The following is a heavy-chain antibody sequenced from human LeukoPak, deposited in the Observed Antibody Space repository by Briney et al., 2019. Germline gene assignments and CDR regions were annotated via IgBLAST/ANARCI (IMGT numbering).Heavy chain of an antibody. Sequence: GGSLRLSCATSGFTFNTYAMHWVRQAPGKGLEWVSAISGSGGSTYYADSVKGRFTISRDNSKNTLYLQMNSLRAEDTAVYYCAKSESGSYSGDFDYWGQGTLVTVSS. D-gene: IGHD3-10*01. CDR1: GFTFNTYA. CDR2: ISGSGGST. J-gene: IGHJ4*02. CDR3: AKSESGSYSGDFDY. V-gene: IGHV3-23*01.